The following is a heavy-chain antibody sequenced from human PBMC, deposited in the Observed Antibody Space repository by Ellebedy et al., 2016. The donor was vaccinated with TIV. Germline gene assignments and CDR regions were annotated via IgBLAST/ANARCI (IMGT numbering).Heavy chain of an antibody. CDR1: DGSISRNAYY. V-gene: IGHV4-39*01. J-gene: IGHJ3*02. Sequence: SETLSLTCTVSDGSISRNAYYWGWIRQPPGRGLEWAGSIYYSGSTYYNPSLKSRVTISVDTSKNQFSLKLSSVTAADTAVYYCARTKGFDAFDIWGQGTMVTVSS. CDR3: ARTKGFDAFDI. CDR2: IYYSGST.